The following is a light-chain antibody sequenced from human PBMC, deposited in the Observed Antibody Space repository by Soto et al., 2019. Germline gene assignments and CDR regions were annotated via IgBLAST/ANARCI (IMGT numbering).Light chain of an antibody. J-gene: IGKJ1*01. V-gene: IGKV1-5*03. CDR3: QQYMDYSQT. CDR2: GAS. Sequence: DIQMTQSPSTLSASVGDRVTITCRASQTISNWLAWYQQKPGKAPKLLIYGASNLEKGVSSRFSGSGSGTQFTLTISSLQPGDFATYYCQQYMDYSQTFGQGTKV. CDR1: QTISNW.